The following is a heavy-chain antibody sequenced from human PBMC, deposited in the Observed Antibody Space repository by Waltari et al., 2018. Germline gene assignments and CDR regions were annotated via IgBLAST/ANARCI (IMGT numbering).Heavy chain of an antibody. CDR2: INSDGGST. Sequence: EVQLVESGGGLVQPGGSLRLSCAASGFTFSSYWMHWVRQAPGKGLVWVSRINSDGGSTRYADSVKGRLTISRDNAKNTLYLQMNRLRAEDTAVYYCARATQGSSWYGVYYFDYWGQGTLVTVSS. V-gene: IGHV3-74*01. CDR1: GFTFSSYW. D-gene: IGHD6-13*01. J-gene: IGHJ4*02. CDR3: ARATQGSSWYGVYYFDY.